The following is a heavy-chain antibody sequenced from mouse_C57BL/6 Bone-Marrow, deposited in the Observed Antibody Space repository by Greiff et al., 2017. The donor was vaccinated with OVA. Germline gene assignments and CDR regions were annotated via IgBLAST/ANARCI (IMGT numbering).Heavy chain of an antibody. J-gene: IGHJ3*01. CDR1: GYTFTSYW. V-gene: IGHV1-64*01. CDR3: ARCYYYGSSYVWFAY. D-gene: IGHD1-1*01. CDR2: IHPNSGST. Sequence: VKLQQPGAELVKPGASVKLSCKASGYTFTSYWMHWVKQRPGQGLEWIGMIHPNSGSTNYNEKFKSKATLTVDKSSSTAYMQLSSLTSEDSAVYYCARCYYYGSSYVWFAYWGQGTLVTVSA.